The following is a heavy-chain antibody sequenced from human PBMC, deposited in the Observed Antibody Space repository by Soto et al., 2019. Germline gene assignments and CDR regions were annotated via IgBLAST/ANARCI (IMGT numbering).Heavy chain of an antibody. CDR2: IIPMLDIT. D-gene: IGHD6-13*01. CDR1: GGTFSTYT. V-gene: IGHV1-69*02. J-gene: IGHJ3*02. CDR3: TLGSWSAETFDI. Sequence: ASVKVSCKASGGTFSTYTVIWVRQAPGQGLEWMGRIIPMLDITNTAQSFQGRVTITADKSTSTAYLELSTLRSDDTAIYFCTLGSWSAETFDIWGRGTMVTVSS.